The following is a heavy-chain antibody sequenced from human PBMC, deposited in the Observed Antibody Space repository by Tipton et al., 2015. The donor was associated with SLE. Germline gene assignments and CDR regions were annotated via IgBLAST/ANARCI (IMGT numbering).Heavy chain of an antibody. CDR3: ARDSSYGPFDY. J-gene: IGHJ4*02. CDR2: IYHSGST. Sequence: TLSLTCAVYGGSFSGYYWSWIRQPPGKGLEWIGYIYHSGSTYYNPSLKSRVTISVDRSKNQFSLKLSSVTAADTAVYYCARDSSYGPFDYWGQGTLVTVSS. V-gene: IGHV4-30-2*01. CDR1: GGSFSGYY. D-gene: IGHD5-18*01.